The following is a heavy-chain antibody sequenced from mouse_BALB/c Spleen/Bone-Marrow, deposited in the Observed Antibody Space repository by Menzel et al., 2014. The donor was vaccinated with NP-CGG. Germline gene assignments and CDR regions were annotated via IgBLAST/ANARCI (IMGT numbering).Heavy chain of an antibody. CDR3: ARERGNYPFAY. Sequence: QVQLKESGADLAKPGASVKLSCKASGYTFTSYWMHWVQPRPGQGLEWIGEINPSNGRTNYNEKFKSKATLTVDKSSSTTYMQHSSLTSEDSAVYYCARERGNYPFAYWGQGTLVTVSA. CDR1: GYTFTSYW. D-gene: IGHD2-1*01. J-gene: IGHJ3*01. V-gene: IGHV1S81*02. CDR2: INPSNGRT.